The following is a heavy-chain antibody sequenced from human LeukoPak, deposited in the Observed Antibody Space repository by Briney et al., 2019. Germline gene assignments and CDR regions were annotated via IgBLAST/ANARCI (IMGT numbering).Heavy chain of an antibody. V-gene: IGHV4-39*01. CDR2: IYYSGNT. J-gene: IGHJ5*02. D-gene: IGHD3-10*02. CDR1: GGSVSSSSFY. Sequence: SQTLSLTCTVSGGSVSSSSFYWGWIRQAPGKGLEWIGCIYYSGNTYYNPSLKSRVTISLDTSTNQFSLKLSSVTAPDTAVYYCARHPLKPYVSDWFDPWGQGTLVTVSS. CDR3: ARHPLKPYVSDWFDP.